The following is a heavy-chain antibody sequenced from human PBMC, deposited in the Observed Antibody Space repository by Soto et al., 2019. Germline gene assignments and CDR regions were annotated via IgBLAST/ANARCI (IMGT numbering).Heavy chain of an antibody. V-gene: IGHV4-61*01. Sequence: PPETLSLTCTVYGGSVSSGSYYWSWIRQPPGKGLELIGYIYYSGSTTYNPSLKSLVTISVHTSKNQFSLKLSSVTAADTAVYYCARDSLITIFGVVIEHWFDPWGQGTLVTVSS. CDR3: ARDSLITIFGVVIEHWFDP. D-gene: IGHD3-3*01. CDR2: IYYSGST. J-gene: IGHJ5*02. CDR1: GGSVSSGSYY.